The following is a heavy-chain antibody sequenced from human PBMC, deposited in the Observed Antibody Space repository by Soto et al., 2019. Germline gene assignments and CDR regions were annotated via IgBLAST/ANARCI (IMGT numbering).Heavy chain of an antibody. J-gene: IGHJ3*02. Sequence: GGSLRLSCAASGFTFSSYAMHWVRQAPGKGLEWVAVISYDGSNKYYADSVKGRFTISRDNSKNTLYLQMNSLRAEDTAVYYCARARDVLRFLEWLSMDDAFDIWGQGTMVTVSS. CDR1: GFTFSSYA. V-gene: IGHV3-30-3*01. D-gene: IGHD3-3*01. CDR2: ISYDGSNK. CDR3: ARARDVLRFLEWLSMDDAFDI.